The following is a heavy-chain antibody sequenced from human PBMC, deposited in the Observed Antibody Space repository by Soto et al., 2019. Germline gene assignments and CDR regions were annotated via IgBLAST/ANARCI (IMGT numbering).Heavy chain of an antibody. V-gene: IGHV4-59*08. CDR2: IYYSGST. CDR3: ARRNALDI. J-gene: IGHJ3*02. CDR1: GGSISSYY. Sequence: PSETLSLTCTVSGGSISSYYWSWIRQPPGKGLEWIGYIYYSGSTNYNPSLKSRVTISVDTSKNQFSLKLSSVTAADTAVYYCARRNALDIWGQGTMVTVSS.